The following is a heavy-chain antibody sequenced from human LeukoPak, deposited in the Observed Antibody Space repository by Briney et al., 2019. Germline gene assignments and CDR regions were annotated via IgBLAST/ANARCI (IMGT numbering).Heavy chain of an antibody. CDR3: AKALEGINAFDV. V-gene: IGHV3-23*01. J-gene: IGHJ3*01. D-gene: IGHD5-24*01. CDR1: GFTVSTYG. Sequence: GGSLRLSCAASGFTVSTYGMSWVRQAPGKGLEWISIIIGSGSTYYTDSVKGRFTVSRDNSKNTVYLQMNSLRAEDTAVYYCAKALEGINAFDVWGRGTMVTVSS. CDR2: IIGSGST.